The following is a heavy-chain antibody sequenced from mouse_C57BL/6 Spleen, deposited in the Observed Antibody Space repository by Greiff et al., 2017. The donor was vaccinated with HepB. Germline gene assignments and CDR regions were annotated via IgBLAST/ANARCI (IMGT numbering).Heavy chain of an antibody. CDR2: IDPSDSYT. Sequence: VKLQQPGAELVMPGASVKLSCKASGYTFTSYWMHWVKQRPGQGLEWIGEIDPSDSYTNYNQKFKGKSTLTVDKSSSTAYMQLSSLTSEDSAVYYCAYGSSYGYFDVWGTGTKVTVSS. V-gene: IGHV1-69*01. CDR1: GYTFTSYW. D-gene: IGHD1-1*01. J-gene: IGHJ1*03. CDR3: AYGSSYGYFDV.